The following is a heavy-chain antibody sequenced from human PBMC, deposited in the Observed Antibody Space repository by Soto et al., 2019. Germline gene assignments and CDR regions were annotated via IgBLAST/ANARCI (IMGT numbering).Heavy chain of an antibody. V-gene: IGHV3-7*03. J-gene: IGHJ6*02. CDR2: IKQDGSEK. Sequence: WGSLRLSCAASGFTFISYWISFFRHAPCKWREWVANIKQDGSEKYYVDSVKGRFTISRDNAKNSLYLQMNSLRAEDTAVYYCARGTSRDYDFWSGYYAPAYYYYYGMDVWGQGTTVTVSS. CDR3: ARGTSRDYDFWSGYYAPAYYYYYGMDV. CDR1: GFTFISYW. D-gene: IGHD3-3*01.